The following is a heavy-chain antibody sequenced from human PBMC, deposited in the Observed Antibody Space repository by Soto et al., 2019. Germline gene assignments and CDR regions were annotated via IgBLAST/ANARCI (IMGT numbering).Heavy chain of an antibody. CDR3: ATRDTGRFY. J-gene: IGHJ4*02. Sequence: QVQLQESGPGLVKPSGTLSLTCAVSGVSISSHDWWSWVRQPPGKGLEWIGESHQSGNTNYNSSLESRVTISVDKSKNQFSLNLSSVTDADTAVYYCATRDTGRFYWGQGTRVTVSS. D-gene: IGHD5-18*01. CDR2: SHQSGNT. CDR1: GVSISSHDW. V-gene: IGHV4-4*02.